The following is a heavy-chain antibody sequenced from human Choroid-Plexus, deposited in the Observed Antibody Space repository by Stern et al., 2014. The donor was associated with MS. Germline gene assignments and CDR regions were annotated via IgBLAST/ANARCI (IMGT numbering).Heavy chain of an antibody. CDR3: ARDQRGITIFGVVTDYYYLGMDV. V-gene: IGHV1-2*02. D-gene: IGHD3-3*01. CDR1: GYIFTGYY. J-gene: IGHJ6*02. CDR2: INPNTGGT. Sequence: QVQLVQPGAEVKKPGASVKVSCKTSGYIFTGYYIHWVRQAPGQGLGWMAWINPNTGGTKYAQKFQGRVTMSRDTSISTAYVELSSLTSDDTAVYYCARDQRGITIFGVVTDYYYLGMDVWGQGTTVTVSS.